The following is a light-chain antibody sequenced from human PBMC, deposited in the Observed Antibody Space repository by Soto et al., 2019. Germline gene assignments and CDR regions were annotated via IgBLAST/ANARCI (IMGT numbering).Light chain of an antibody. CDR1: QSVSSSY. CDR2: GAS. CDR3: HQYDDGPYT. J-gene: IGKJ2*01. Sequence: TQSPGTLSFSPGERATLSCRASQSVSSSYLAWYQQKPGQAPRLLIYGASTRATTIPVRFSGSGSGTESTLTISSLQSEDFAVYYCHQYDDGPYTFGQGTKVDI. V-gene: IGKV3-15*01.